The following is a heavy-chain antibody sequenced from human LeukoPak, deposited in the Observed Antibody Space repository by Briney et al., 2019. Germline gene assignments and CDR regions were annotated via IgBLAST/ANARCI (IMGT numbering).Heavy chain of an antibody. J-gene: IGHJ6*03. Sequence: PSGTLSLTCAVSGGSISSSNWWSWVRQPPGKGLEWIGEIYHSGSTNYNPSLKSRVTISVDKSKNQFSLKLSSVTAADTAVYYCARVGSGYDLYYYYYMDVWGKGTTVTVSS. CDR1: GGSISSSNW. V-gene: IGHV4-4*02. D-gene: IGHD5-12*01. CDR2: IYHSGST. CDR3: ARVGSGYDLYYYYYMDV.